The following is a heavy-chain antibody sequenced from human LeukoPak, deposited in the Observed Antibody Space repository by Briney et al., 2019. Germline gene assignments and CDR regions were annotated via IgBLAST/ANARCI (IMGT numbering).Heavy chain of an antibody. J-gene: IGHJ4*02. CDR1: GGSISSYY. Sequence: SETLSLTCTVSGGSISSYYWSWIRQPAGKGLEWIGRIYTSGSTNYDPSLKSRVTMSVDTSKNQFSLKLSSVTAADTAVYYCARAYCSGGSCYSGFDYWGQGTLVTVSS. CDR2: IYTSGST. CDR3: ARAYCSGGSCYSGFDY. D-gene: IGHD2-15*01. V-gene: IGHV4-4*07.